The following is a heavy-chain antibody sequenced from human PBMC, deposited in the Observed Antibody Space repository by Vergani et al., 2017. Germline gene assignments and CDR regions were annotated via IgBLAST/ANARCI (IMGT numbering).Heavy chain of an antibody. CDR2: IWYDGRNK. CDR1: GFTFSSYG. Sequence: VQLLESGGGLVQPGGSLRLSCAASGFTFSSYGMHWVRQAPGKGLEWVAVIWYDGRNKYYADSVKGRFTLSRDNSKNTLYLQMNSMRAEYTAVYYCARDTVYSGYDISYWGQGTLVTVSS. J-gene: IGHJ4*02. V-gene: IGHV3-33*08. D-gene: IGHD5-12*01. CDR3: ARDTVYSGYDISY.